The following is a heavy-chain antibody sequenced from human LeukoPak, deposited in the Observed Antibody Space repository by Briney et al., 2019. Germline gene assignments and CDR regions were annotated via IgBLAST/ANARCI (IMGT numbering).Heavy chain of an antibody. CDR2: IYYSGST. V-gene: IGHV4-39*07. Sequence: SETLSLTCTVSGGSISSSSYYWGWIRQPPGKGLEWIGSIYYSGSTYYNPSLKSRVTISVDTSKNQFSLKLSSVTAADTAVYYCARDLPYGDSSSWSTPFDYWGQGTLVTVSS. J-gene: IGHJ4*02. D-gene: IGHD6-13*01. CDR1: GGSISSSSYY. CDR3: ARDLPYGDSSSWSTPFDY.